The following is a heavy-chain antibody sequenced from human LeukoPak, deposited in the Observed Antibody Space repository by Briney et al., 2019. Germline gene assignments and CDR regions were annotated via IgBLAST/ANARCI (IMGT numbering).Heavy chain of an antibody. D-gene: IGHD3-22*01. V-gene: IGHV4-59*01. CDR3: ARHASYDYYDSSGYYPSTSVDGWFDP. CDR2: IYYSGST. Sequence: SETLSLTCTVSGGSFNSYYWSWLRQPPGKGLEWIGDIYYSGSTNYNPSLKSRVTISVDTSKNQFSLKLSSVTAADTAVYYCARHASYDYYDSSGYYPSTSVDGWFDPWGQGTLVTVSS. J-gene: IGHJ5*02. CDR1: GGSFNSYY.